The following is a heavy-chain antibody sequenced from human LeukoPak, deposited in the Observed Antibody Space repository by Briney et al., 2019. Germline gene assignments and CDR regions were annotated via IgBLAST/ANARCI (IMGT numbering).Heavy chain of an antibody. J-gene: IGHJ5*02. D-gene: IGHD2-15*01. V-gene: IGHV4-34*01. Sequence: SETLSLTCAVYGGSFSGYYWSWIRQPPGKGLEWIGEINHSGSTNYNPSLKSRVTISVDTSKNQFSLKLSSVTAADAAVYYCARHNVVVVAAPLGWFDPWGQGTLVTVSS. CDR2: INHSGST. CDR3: ARHNVVVVAAPLGWFDP. CDR1: GGSFSGYY.